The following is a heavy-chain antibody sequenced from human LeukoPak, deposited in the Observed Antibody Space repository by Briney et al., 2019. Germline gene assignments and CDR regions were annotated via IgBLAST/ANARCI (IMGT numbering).Heavy chain of an antibody. V-gene: IGHV4-59*08. CDR3: ARHVWLQPFDY. Sequence: SETLSLTCSVSGGSLNSYYWSWIRQSPGKGLEWIGYIYYSGSTNYNPSLKSRVTISVDTSKNQFSLKLSSVTAADTAVYYCARHVWLQPFDYWGQGTLVTVSS. D-gene: IGHD3-9*01. CDR2: IYYSGST. J-gene: IGHJ4*02. CDR1: GGSLNSYY.